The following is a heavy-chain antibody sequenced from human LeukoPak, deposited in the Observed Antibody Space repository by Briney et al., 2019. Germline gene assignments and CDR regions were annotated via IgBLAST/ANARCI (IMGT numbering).Heavy chain of an antibody. Sequence: GGSLRLSCAASGFTFTSYTMNCVRQAPGRGPEWLSYISIDSGTMHYADSVKGRFTISRDNAKNTLYLQMNSLRAEDTAVYYCIRGLGGGSDYWGLGTLVTVTS. CDR3: IRGLGGGSDY. CDR2: ISIDSGTM. J-gene: IGHJ4*02. CDR1: GFTFTSYT. D-gene: IGHD4-23*01. V-gene: IGHV3-48*04.